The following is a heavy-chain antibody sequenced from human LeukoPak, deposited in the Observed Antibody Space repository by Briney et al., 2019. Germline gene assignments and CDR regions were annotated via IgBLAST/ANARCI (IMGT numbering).Heavy chain of an antibody. CDR3: ARDTTVTKDAFDI. D-gene: IGHD4-17*01. V-gene: IGHV4-61*02. CDR2: IYNSGST. J-gene: IGHJ3*02. Sequence: SQTLSLTCTVSGGSISSGTYYWSWIRKPAGKGLEWIGRIYNSGSTKYNPSLKSRVTMSVDTSKNQFSLKLSSVTAADTAMYYCARDTTVTKDAFDIWGQGTMVTVSS. CDR1: GGSISSGTYY.